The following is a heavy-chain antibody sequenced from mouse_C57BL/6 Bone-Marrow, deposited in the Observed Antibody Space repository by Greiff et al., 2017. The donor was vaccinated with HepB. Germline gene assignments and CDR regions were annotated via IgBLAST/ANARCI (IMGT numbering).Heavy chain of an antibody. D-gene: IGHD2-3*01. CDR1: EYEFPSHD. V-gene: IGHV5-2*01. CDR3: ARVYDGYWYFDV. Sequence: EVKLMESGGGLVQPGESLKLSCESNEYEFPSHDMSWVRKTPEKRLELVAAINSDGGSTYYPDTMERRFIISRDNTKKTLYLQMSSLRSDDTALYYCARVYDGYWYFDVWGTGTTVTVSS. J-gene: IGHJ1*03. CDR2: INSDGGST.